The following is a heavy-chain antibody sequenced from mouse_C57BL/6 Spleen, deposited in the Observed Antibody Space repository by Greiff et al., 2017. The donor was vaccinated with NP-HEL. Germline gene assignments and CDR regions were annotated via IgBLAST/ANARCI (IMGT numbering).Heavy chain of an antibody. CDR3: ARTYGSSYWYFDV. CDR2: ISYDGSN. D-gene: IGHD1-1*01. V-gene: IGHV3-6*01. Sequence: DVKLQESGPGLVKPSQSLSLPCSVTGYSITSGYYWNWIRQFPGNKLEWMGYISYDGSNNYNPSLKNRISITRDTSKNQFFLKLNSVTTEDTATYYCARTYGSSYWYFDVWGTGTTVTVSS. J-gene: IGHJ1*03. CDR1: GYSITSGYY.